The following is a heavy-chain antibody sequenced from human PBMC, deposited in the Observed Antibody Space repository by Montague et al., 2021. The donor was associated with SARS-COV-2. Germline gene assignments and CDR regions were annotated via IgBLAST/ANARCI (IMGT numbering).Heavy chain of an antibody. CDR2: IYYYGNT. V-gene: IGHV4-59*01. D-gene: IGHD2-2*01. Sequence: SETLSPTSTVSGDSIRNYFWSWIRQPPGKGLEWIGYIYYYGNTHYKPSLKSRATIAIDTSRNLFALQLRSVTTAGPAVYYCASHLGRGPGAMDRFEPWGQGTLVTVSS. CDR3: ASHLGRGPGAMDRFEP. J-gene: IGHJ5*02. CDR1: GDSIRNYF.